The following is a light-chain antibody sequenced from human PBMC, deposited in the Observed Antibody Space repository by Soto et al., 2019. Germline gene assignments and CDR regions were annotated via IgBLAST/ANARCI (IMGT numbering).Light chain of an antibody. Sequence: QSALAQPASVSGSPGQSISISCTGTSSDVGRYNFVSWYQQRPGKAPKLIIYDVANRPSGVSTRFSGSKSGNTASLTISGLRAEDEADYYFSSYTGSTSLVYVFGTGTKLT. CDR2: DVA. J-gene: IGLJ1*01. CDR1: SSDVGRYNF. V-gene: IGLV2-14*03. CDR3: SSYTGSTSLVYV.